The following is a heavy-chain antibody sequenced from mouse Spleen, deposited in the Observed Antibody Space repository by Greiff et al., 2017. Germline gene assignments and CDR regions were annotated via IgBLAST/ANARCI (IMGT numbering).Heavy chain of an antibody. D-gene: IGHD3-1*01. V-gene: IGHV1-15*01. CDR1: GYTFTDYE. J-gene: IGHJ2*01. CDR3: TRSGPAYYFDY. CDR2: IDPETGGT. Sequence: VQLQESGAELVRPGASVTLSCKASGYTFTDYEMHWVKQTPVHGLEWIGAIDPETGGTAYNQKFKGKAILTADKSSSTAYMELRSLTSEDSAVYCCTRSGPAYYFDYWGQGTTLTVSS.